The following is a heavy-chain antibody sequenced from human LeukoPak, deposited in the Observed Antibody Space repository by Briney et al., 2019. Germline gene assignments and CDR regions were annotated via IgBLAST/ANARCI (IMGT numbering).Heavy chain of an antibody. J-gene: IGHJ4*02. D-gene: IGHD5-24*01. CDR3: AKDGARDGSNYPDY. V-gene: IGHV3-23*01. Sequence: GGSLRLSCAASGFTFTNYAMSWVRQAPGKGLEWVSDISGSGDFTYYADSVKGRFTISRDKSKNTLYLQMNSLRAEDTAVYYCAKDGARDGSNYPDYWGQGTLVTVSS. CDR2: ISGSGDFT. CDR1: GFTFTNYA.